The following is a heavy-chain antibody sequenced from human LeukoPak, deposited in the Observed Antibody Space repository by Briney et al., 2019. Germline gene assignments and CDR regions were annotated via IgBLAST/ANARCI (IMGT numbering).Heavy chain of an antibody. CDR3: ARDYRVVLMVYALYYYYYMDV. Sequence: PGGSLRLSCAASGFTFSSYAMHWVRQAPGKGLEWVAVISYDGSNKYYADSVKGRFTISRDNSKNTLYLQMNSLRAEDTAVYYCARDYRVVLMVYALYYYYYMDVWGKGTTVTVSS. V-gene: IGHV3-30*04. CDR1: GFTFSSYA. J-gene: IGHJ6*03. D-gene: IGHD2-8*01. CDR2: ISYDGSNK.